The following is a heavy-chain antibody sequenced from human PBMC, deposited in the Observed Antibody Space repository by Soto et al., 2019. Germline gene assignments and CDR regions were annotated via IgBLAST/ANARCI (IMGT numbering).Heavy chain of an antibody. CDR2: VSYSGST. CDR1: GCSISSYGYY. CDR3: AKGGVIATFGGVIAPYYFDS. D-gene: IGHD3-16*02. V-gene: IGHV4-31*02. Sequence: SATLSLTCTVSGCSISSYGYYWSWLRQHPGKGLEWIGYVSYSGSTFYNPSLKSRITISQDTSKNQFSLRLSSVTAEDTALYYCAKGGVIATFGGVIAPYYFDSWGQGTPVTVSS. J-gene: IGHJ4*02.